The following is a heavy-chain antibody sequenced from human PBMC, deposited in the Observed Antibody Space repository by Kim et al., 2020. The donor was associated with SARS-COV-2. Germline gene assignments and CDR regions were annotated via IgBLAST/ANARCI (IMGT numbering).Heavy chain of an antibody. CDR3: ARLRNPFLECLTYFDY. J-gene: IGHJ4*01. Sequence: SETLSLTCTVSGGSISSSSYYWGWIRQPPGKGLEWIGSIYYSGSTYYNPSLKSRVTISVDTSKNQFSLKLSSVTAADTAVYYCARLRNPFLECLTYFDY. CDR1: GGSISSSSYY. CDR2: IYYSGST. V-gene: IGHV4-39*01. D-gene: IGHD3-3*01.